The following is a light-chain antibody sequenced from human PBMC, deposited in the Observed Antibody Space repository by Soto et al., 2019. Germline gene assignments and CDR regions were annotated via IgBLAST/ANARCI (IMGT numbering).Light chain of an antibody. Sequence: EIVLTQWPGTLSLSPGERATLSCRASQTITTRYLPWYQQKPGQAPRLLIYDASSRATGVPERFSGSGSGTDFTLTISRLEPEDFAVYYCQQYGRTFGQGTKVDIK. CDR2: DAS. V-gene: IGKV3-20*01. CDR1: QTITTRY. CDR3: QQYGRT. J-gene: IGKJ1*01.